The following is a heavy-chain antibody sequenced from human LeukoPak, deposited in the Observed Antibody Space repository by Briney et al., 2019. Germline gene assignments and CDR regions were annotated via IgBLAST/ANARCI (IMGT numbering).Heavy chain of an antibody. CDR1: GYTFTSYD. D-gene: IGHD6-25*01. CDR2: MNPNSGNT. V-gene: IGHV1-8*03. CDR3: ARDHDPTGAADPNWFDP. Sequence: ASVKVSCKASGYTFTSYDINWVRQATGQGLEWMGWMNPNSGNTGYAQKFQGRVTITRNTSISTAYMELSSLRSEDTAVYYCARDHDPTGAADPNWFDPWGLGTLVTVSS. J-gene: IGHJ5*02.